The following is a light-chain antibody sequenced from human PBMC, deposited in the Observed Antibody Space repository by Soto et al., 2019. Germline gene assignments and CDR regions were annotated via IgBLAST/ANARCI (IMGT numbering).Light chain of an antibody. J-gene: IGLJ3*02. CDR2: LEGSGSY. CDR3: ETWDSNTQNWV. Sequence: QPVLTQSSSASASLGSSVKLTCTLSSGHSSYIIAWHQQQPGKAPRYLMKLEGSGSYNKGSGVPDRFFGSSSGVDRYLTISTLQFEDEAASYCETWDSNTQNWVFGGGTKLTVL. V-gene: IGLV4-60*02. CDR1: SGHSSYI.